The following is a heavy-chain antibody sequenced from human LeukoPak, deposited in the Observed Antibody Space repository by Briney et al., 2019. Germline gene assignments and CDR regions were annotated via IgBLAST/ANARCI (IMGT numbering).Heavy chain of an antibody. Sequence: GGSLRLSCAASGFTFNNHAMTWVRQAPGKGLEWVSIISGGGISAYYADSVKGRFTISRDNSKNTLHLQMNSLTAEDTAVYYCAKDGERGSGSYYRVDYWGQGTLVTVSS. D-gene: IGHD3-10*01. V-gene: IGHV3-23*01. CDR3: AKDGERGSGSYYRVDY. CDR1: GFTFNNHA. CDR2: ISGGGISA. J-gene: IGHJ4*02.